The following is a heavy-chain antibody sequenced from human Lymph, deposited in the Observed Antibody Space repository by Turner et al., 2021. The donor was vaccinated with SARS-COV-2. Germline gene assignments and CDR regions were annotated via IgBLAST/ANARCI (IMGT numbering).Heavy chain of an antibody. CDR3: AKVRSIFGVVIGGMDV. V-gene: IGHV3-30*18. D-gene: IGHD3-3*01. CDR1: GFTFSSYG. CDR2: ISYYGSNK. J-gene: IGHJ6*02. Sequence: QVQLVESGGGVVQPGRSLRLSCPAYGFTFSSYGMHWVRQAPGKGLEWLAVISYYGSNKYDADSVKGRFTISRDNSKNTLYLQMNSLRAEDTAVYYCAKVRSIFGVVIGGMDVWGQGTTVTVSS.